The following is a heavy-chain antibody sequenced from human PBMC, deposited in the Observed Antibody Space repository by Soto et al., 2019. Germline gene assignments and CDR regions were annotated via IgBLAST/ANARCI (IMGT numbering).Heavy chain of an antibody. D-gene: IGHD3-10*01. CDR1: GGSISSSSYY. V-gene: IGHV4-39*01. CDR3: ARHEFWRGSYYLNPAEYFQH. J-gene: IGHJ1*01. Sequence: QLQLQESGPGLVKPSETLSLTCTVSGGSISSSSYYWGWIRQPPGKGLEWIGSIYYSGSTYYNPSLKSRVPISVDTSKNQFSLKLSSVTAADTAVYYCARHEFWRGSYYLNPAEYFQHWGQGTLVTVSS. CDR2: IYYSGST.